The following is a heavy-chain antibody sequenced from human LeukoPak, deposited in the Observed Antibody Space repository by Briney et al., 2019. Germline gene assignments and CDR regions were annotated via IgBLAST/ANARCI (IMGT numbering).Heavy chain of an antibody. Sequence: GGSLRLSCAASGFTFSSYAMSWVRQAPGKGLEWVSAISGSGGSTYYADSVKGRFTISRDNSKNTLYLQMNSLRAEDTAVYYCARGYSYGPGRDYFDYWGQGTLVTVSS. J-gene: IGHJ4*02. CDR2: ISGSGGST. D-gene: IGHD5-18*01. V-gene: IGHV3-23*01. CDR1: GFTFSSYA. CDR3: ARGYSYGPGRDYFDY.